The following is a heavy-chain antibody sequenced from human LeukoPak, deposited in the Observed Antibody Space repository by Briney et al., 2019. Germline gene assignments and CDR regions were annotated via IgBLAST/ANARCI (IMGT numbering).Heavy chain of an antibody. CDR2: ITGGGDDT. V-gene: IGHV3-23*01. CDR1: GSSFNNYA. J-gene: IGHJ4*02. CDR3: ARSAR. Sequence: PGGSLRLSCAASGSSFNNYAMSWVRQAPGKGLEWVSAITGGGDDTYHADSVKGRFTISRDNAKSSLYLQMNSLRAEDTAVYYCARSARWGQGTLVTVSS.